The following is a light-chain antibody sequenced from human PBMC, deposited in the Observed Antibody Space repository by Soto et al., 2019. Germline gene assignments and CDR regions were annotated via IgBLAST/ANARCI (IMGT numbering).Light chain of an antibody. Sequence: EIVLTQSPGTLSLSPGERATLSCRASHSVSRTYLAWYQQKPGQAPRLLIYGASDRATGTPDRFSGSGSGTDFTRTIGRLETEDSAAYDWEQFDCSVSSGQGTRLDSK. J-gene: IGKJ5*01. CDR3: EQFDCSVS. V-gene: IGKV3-20*01. CDR2: GAS. CDR1: HSVSRTY.